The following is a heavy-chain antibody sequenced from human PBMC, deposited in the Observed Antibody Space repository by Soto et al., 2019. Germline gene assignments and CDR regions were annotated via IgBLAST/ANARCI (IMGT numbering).Heavy chain of an antibody. CDR2: IYPGDSDT. Sequence: GESLKISCKGSGYSFTNYWIGWVRQMPGKGLEWMGIIYPGDSDTRYSPSFQGQVTISADKSISTAYLQWSSLTASDTAMYYCARLTLAQDSSGYHIFDYWGLGTPVTVSS. D-gene: IGHD3-22*01. V-gene: IGHV5-51*01. CDR3: ARLTLAQDSSGYHIFDY. CDR1: GYSFTNYW. J-gene: IGHJ4*02.